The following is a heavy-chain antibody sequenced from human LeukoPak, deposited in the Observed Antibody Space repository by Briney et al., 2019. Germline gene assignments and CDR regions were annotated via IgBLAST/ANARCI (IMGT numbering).Heavy chain of an antibody. V-gene: IGHV4-59*11. CDR2: IYYSGST. J-gene: IGHJ6*03. D-gene: IGHD4-11*01. Sequence: SETLSLTCTVSGGSISSHYWSWIRQPPGKGLEWIGYIYYSGSTNYNPSLKSRVTISVDTSKNQFSLKLSSVTAADTAVYYCARVGNTVTRPYYYYYMDVWGKGATVTVSS. CDR3: ARVGNTVTRPYYYYYMDV. CDR1: GGSISSHY.